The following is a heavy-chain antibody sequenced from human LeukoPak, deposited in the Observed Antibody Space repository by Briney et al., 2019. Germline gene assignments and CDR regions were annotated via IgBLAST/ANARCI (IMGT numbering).Heavy chain of an antibody. J-gene: IGHJ5*02. D-gene: IGHD2-2*01. CDR2: MNPSSGNT. CDR3: AREDIVVVPPSRPLDP. Sequence: ASVTVSCKASGYTFTSFDINWVRQAPGQGLEWMGWMNPSSGNTGYAPKFQGRVTITRDTSIGTAYMELSSLRSEDTAVYYCAREDIVVVPPSRPLDPWGQGTLVIVSS. V-gene: IGHV1-8*01. CDR1: GYTFTSFD.